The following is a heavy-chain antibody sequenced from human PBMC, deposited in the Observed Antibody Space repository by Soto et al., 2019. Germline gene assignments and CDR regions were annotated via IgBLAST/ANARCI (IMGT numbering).Heavy chain of an antibody. CDR1: GGSISSSSYY. D-gene: IGHD5-12*01. V-gene: IGHV4-39*07. J-gene: IGHJ4*02. CDR2: IYYSGST. Sequence: SETLSLTCTVSGGSISSSSYYWGWIRQPPGKGLEWIGSIYYSGSTYYNPSLKSRVTISVDTSKNQFSLKLSSVTAADTAVYYCARDLTDGYNSHYWGQGTLVTVSS. CDR3: ARDLTDGYNSHY.